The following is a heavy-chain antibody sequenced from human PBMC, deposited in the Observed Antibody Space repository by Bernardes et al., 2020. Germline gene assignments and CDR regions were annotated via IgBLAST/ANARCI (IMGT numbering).Heavy chain of an antibody. V-gene: IGHV4-39*01. J-gene: IGHJ5*02. Sequence: ETLSLTCTVSGGSISSSSYYWGWIRQPPGKGLEWIGSIYYSGSTYYNPSLKSRVTISVDTSKNQFSLKLSSVTAADTAVYYCARHRRFRELFGWFDPWGQGTLVTVSS. D-gene: IGHD3-10*01. CDR1: GGSISSSSYY. CDR3: ARHRRFRELFGWFDP. CDR2: IYYSGST.